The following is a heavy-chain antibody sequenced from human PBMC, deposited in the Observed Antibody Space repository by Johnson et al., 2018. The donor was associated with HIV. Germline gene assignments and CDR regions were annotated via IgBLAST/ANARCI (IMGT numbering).Heavy chain of an antibody. V-gene: IGHV3-30*02. CDR1: RFTFSSYA. D-gene: IGHD6-19*01. J-gene: IGHJ3*02. CDR2: IRYDGSNK. Sequence: QVQLVESGGGVVQPGRSLRLSCAASRFTFSSYAMHWVRQAPGKGLEWVAFIRYDGSNKYYADSVKGRFTIPRNNSKNTLYLQTKRLRAEDTAVYYCARDRGLYSSGWQDAFDIWGQGTMVTVSS. CDR3: ARDRGLYSSGWQDAFDI.